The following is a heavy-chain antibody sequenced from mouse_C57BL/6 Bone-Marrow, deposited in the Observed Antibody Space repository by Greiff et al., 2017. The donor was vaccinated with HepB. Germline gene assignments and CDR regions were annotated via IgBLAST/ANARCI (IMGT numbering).Heavy chain of an antibody. CDR3: ARRKGRYYFDY. CDR2: IYPRSGNT. V-gene: IGHV1-81*01. CDR1: GYTFTSYG. Sequence: VQLVESGAELARPGASVKLSCKASGYTFTSYGISWVKQRTGQGLEWIGEIYPRSGNTYYNEKFKGKATLTADKSSSTAYMELRSLTSEDSAVYFCARRKGRYYFDYWGQGTTRTVSS. J-gene: IGHJ2*01.